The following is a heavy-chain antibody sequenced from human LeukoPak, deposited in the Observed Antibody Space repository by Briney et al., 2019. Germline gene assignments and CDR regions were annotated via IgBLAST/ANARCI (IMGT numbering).Heavy chain of an antibody. CDR1: GFTFSSYS. V-gene: IGHV3-48*04. CDR3: ARRERDYYGSGSQTRDYYGMDV. J-gene: IGHJ6*02. D-gene: IGHD3-10*01. Sequence: PGGSLRLSCAASGFTFSSYSMNWVRQAPGKGLEWGSYISSSSSTIYYADSVKGRFTISRDNAKNSLYLQMNSLRAEDTAVYYCARRERDYYGSGSQTRDYYGMDVWGQGTTVTVSS. CDR2: ISSSSSTI.